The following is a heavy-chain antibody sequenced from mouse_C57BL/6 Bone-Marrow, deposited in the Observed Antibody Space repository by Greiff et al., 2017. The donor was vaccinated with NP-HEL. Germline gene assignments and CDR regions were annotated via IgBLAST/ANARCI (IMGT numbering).Heavy chain of an antibody. CDR3: AIMGYGNYLLSWFAY. D-gene: IGHD2-1*01. Sequence: QVQLQQPGTELVKPGASVKLSCKASGYTFTSYWMHWVKQRPGQGLEWIGNINPSNGGTNYNEKFKSKATLTVDKSSSTAYMQLSSLTSEDSAVSYCAIMGYGNYLLSWFAYWGQGTLVTVSA. CDR2: INPSNGGT. J-gene: IGHJ3*01. V-gene: IGHV1-53*01. CDR1: GYTFTSYW.